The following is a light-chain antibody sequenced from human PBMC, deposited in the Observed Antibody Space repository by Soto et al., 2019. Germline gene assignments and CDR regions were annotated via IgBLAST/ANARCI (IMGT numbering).Light chain of an antibody. V-gene: IGKV3-20*01. CDR2: GAS. J-gene: IGKJ1*01. Sequence: EIVLSQSPANRSLSPGERATLSCRASQSVSSSYLAWYQQKPGQAPRLLIYGASSRATGIPDRFSGSGSGTDFTLTISRLESEDFAVYYCQQYGSTRWTFGQGTKVDIK. CDR1: QSVSSSY. CDR3: QQYGSTRWT.